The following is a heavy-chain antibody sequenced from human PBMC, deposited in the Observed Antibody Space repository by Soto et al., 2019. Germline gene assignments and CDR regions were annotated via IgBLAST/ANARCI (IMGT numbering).Heavy chain of an antibody. Sequence: GGSLRLSCAASGFTFSSYSMTWVRQTPGKGLEWVSSISSSSSYIYYADSVKGRVTISRDNAKNSLYLQMNSLRAEDTAVYYCASDDYYDSSGHSYWGQGTLVTVSS. CDR3: ASDDYYDSSGHSY. CDR1: GFTFSSYS. V-gene: IGHV3-21*01. J-gene: IGHJ4*02. CDR2: ISSSSSYI. D-gene: IGHD3-22*01.